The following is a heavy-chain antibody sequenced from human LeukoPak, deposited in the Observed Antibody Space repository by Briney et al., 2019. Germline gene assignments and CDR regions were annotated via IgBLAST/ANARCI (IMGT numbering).Heavy chain of an antibody. CDR1: GFTVSSNY. Sequence: GGSLRLSCAASGFTVSSNYMSWVRQAPAKGLGWVSVICSGGSTYYEDSVKGRFTISRDNSKNTLYLQLNSLRAEDTAVYYCARDQYSSGCLDYWGQGTLVTVSS. CDR2: ICSGGST. CDR3: ARDQYSSGCLDY. V-gene: IGHV3-53*01. J-gene: IGHJ4*02. D-gene: IGHD6-19*01.